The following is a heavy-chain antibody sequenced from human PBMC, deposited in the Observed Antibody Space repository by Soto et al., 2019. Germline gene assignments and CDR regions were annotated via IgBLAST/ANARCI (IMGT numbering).Heavy chain of an antibody. CDR1: GFTFSRYG. V-gene: IGHV3-33*01. D-gene: IGHD3-10*01. CDR3: ARDESAVRAVIAYYYSGMDV. J-gene: IGHJ6*02. CDR2: IWYDRSNK. Sequence: GGSLRLSCAASGFTFSRYGMHWVRQAPGKGLXXVAVIWYDRSNKYYLDSVKGRFTISRDNSKNTLYLQMNSLRAEDTAVYYCARDESAVRAVIAYYYSGMDVWSQRTTVTVS.